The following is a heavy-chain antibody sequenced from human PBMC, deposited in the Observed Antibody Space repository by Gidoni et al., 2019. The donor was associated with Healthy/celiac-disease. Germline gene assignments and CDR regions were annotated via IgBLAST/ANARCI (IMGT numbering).Heavy chain of an antibody. V-gene: IGHV4-39*01. Sequence: GWIRQPPGKGLEWIGSIYYSGSTYYNPSLKSRVTISVDTSKNQFSLKLSSVTAADTAVYYCARPSTGVGATGDYWGQGTLVTVSS. CDR2: IYYSGST. CDR3: ARPSTGVGATGDY. D-gene: IGHD1-26*01. J-gene: IGHJ4*02.